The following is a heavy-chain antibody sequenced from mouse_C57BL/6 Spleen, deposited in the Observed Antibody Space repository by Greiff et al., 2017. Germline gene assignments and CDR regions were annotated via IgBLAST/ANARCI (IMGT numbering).Heavy chain of an antibody. V-gene: IGHV6-3*01. D-gene: IGHD2-2*01. J-gene: IGHJ1*03. CDR2: IRLKSDNYAT. CDR3: TGEGYDGYFDV. CDR1: GFTFSNYW. Sequence: EVKVEESGGGLVQPGGSMKLSCVASGFTFSNYWMNWVRQSPEKGLEWVAQIRLKSDNYATHYAESVKGRFTISRDDSKSSVYLQMNNLRAEDTGIYYCTGEGYDGYFDVWGTGTTVTVSS.